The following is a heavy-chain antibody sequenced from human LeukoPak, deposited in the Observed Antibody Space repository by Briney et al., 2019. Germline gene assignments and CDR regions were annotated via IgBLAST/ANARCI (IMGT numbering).Heavy chain of an antibody. V-gene: IGHV3-7*01. CDR3: ARVNPEVAGSPFDY. CDR2: IKQDGSEK. Sequence: GGSLRLSCAASGFTFSSYWMSWVRQAPGKGLEWVANIKQDGSEKYYVDSVKGRFTISRDNAKNSLYLQMNSLRAEDTAVYYCARVNPEVAGSPFDYWGQGTLVTVSS. D-gene: IGHD6-19*01. J-gene: IGHJ4*02. CDR1: GFTFSSYW.